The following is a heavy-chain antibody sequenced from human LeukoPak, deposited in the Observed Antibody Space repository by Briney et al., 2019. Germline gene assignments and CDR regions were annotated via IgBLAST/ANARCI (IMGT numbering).Heavy chain of an antibody. Sequence: MPGGSLRLSCAASGFTFSTYTMNWVRQPPGKGLEWVSTVSDSSDVHYSDSVKGRFTISRDNAKNSLYLQMNSLRAEDTAVYYCARSGSGTYYRPFDYWGQGALVTVSS. V-gene: IGHV3-21*01. CDR3: ARSGSGTYYRPFDY. J-gene: IGHJ4*02. CDR1: GFTFSTYT. CDR2: VSDSSDV. D-gene: IGHD3-10*01.